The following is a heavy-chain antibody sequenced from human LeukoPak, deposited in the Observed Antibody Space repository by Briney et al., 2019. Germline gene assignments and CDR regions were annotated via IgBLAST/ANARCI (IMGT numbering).Heavy chain of an antibody. Sequence: GGSLRLSCAASGFTFSTFAMNWVRQVPGKGLEWVSSIDYDSSHIYYAASVRGRFTISRDNARNSVYLQMDSLRVEDTAVYYCTRNPLRYLRVGHYDYWGQGTLVAVSS. D-gene: IGHD3-9*01. J-gene: IGHJ4*02. CDR2: IDYDSSHI. V-gene: IGHV3-21*01. CDR3: TRNPLRYLRVGHYDY. CDR1: GFTFSTFA.